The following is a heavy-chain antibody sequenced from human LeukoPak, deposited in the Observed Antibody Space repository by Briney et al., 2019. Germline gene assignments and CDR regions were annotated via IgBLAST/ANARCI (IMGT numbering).Heavy chain of an antibody. V-gene: IGHV4-61*02. J-gene: IGHJ4*02. CDR3: AREGDYYGSGSYYTPFDY. CDR1: GGSISSGSYY. CDR2: IYTSGST. Sequence: PSETLSLTCTVSGGSISSGSYYWSWIRQPAGEGLEWIGRIYTSGSTNYNPSLKSRVTISVDTSKNQFSLKLSSVTAADTAVYYCAREGDYYGSGSYYTPFDYWGQGTLVTVSS. D-gene: IGHD3-10*01.